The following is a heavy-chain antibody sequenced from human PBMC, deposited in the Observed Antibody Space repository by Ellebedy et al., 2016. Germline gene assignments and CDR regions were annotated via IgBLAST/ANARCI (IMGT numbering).Heavy chain of an antibody. J-gene: IGHJ4*02. D-gene: IGHD1-1*01. CDR3: ARESTGTDY. CDR1: GFTFSSHA. Sequence: GGSLRLSCEASGFTFSSHAMSWVRQAPGKGLEWVSAVVGSGERTFYADSVKGRFTISRDNSKNMLYLQMSSLKVEDTAVYYCARESTGTDYWGQGTLVTVSS. CDR2: VVGSGERT. V-gene: IGHV3-23*01.